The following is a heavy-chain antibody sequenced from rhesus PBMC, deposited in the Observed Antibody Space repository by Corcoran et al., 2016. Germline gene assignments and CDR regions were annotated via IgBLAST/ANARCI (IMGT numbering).Heavy chain of an antibody. J-gene: IGHJ2*01. CDR3: ARAVYWYFDL. CDR2: FFGGTGST. Sequence: QVHLQESGPGLVKPSETLSLTCAVSGYSISSAYGWDWIRQPPGKGLEWIWQFFGGTGSTSYNPPLKSRVTVSKDPSKNQFSLKLRSVPAADTAVYYCARAVYWYFDLWGPGSPITISS. CDR1: GYSISSAYG. V-gene: IGHV4-127*01.